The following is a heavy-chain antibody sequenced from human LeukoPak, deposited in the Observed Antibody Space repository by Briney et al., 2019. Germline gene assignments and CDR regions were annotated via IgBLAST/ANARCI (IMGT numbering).Heavy chain of an antibody. D-gene: IGHD2-15*01. J-gene: IGHJ6*03. CDR1: GYTFTSYD. V-gene: IGHV1-8*03. CDR3: ARSGYCSGGSCYWGHYYYYYYMDV. CDR2: MNPNSGNT. Sequence: ASVKVSCKASGYTFTSYDINWVRQATGQGLEWMGWMNPNSGNTGYAQKFQGRVTITRNTSISTAYMELSSLRSEDTAVYYCARSGYCSGGSCYWGHYYYYYYMDVWGKGTTVTVSS.